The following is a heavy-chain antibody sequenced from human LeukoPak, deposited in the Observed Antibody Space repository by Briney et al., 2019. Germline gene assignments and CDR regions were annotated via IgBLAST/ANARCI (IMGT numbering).Heavy chain of an antibody. CDR1: GFTFASFR. Sequence: GGSLRLSRVTPGFTFASFRMNWVRQAPGKGLEWVANIKQDGSEQYYVDSVKGRFTISRDNAKKSLSLHMDSLRAEDTDVYYSATTGCYDYWYFDLWGRGTLVTVSS. CDR2: IKQDGSEQ. D-gene: IGHD5-12*01. V-gene: IGHV3-7*01. J-gene: IGHJ2*01. CDR3: ATTGCYDYWYFDL.